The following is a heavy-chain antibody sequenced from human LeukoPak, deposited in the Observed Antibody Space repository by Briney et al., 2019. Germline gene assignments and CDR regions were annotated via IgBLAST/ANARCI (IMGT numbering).Heavy chain of an antibody. CDR2: IYTSGST. CDR1: GVSISSYY. Sequence: SSETLSLTCTVSGVSISSYYWSWIRQPAGKGLEWLGRIYTSGSTNYNPSLKSRVTMSVDTSKNQFSLKLSSVTAADTAVYYCARENYGDSYHYYGMDVWGQGTTVTVSS. V-gene: IGHV4-4*07. J-gene: IGHJ6*02. D-gene: IGHD4-17*01. CDR3: ARENYGDSYHYYGMDV.